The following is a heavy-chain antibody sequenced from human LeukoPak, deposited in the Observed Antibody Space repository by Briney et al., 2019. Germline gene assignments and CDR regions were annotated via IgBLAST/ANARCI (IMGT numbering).Heavy chain of an antibody. CDR2: IFYSGST. D-gene: IGHD3-16*01. Sequence: SETLSLTCTVSGGSISSYYWSWIRQPPGKGLEWIGHIFYSGSTNYNPSLKSRVTVSVDTSKNQFSLELSSVTAADTAVYYCARAGGTKKELDYWGQGTLVTVSS. J-gene: IGHJ4*02. CDR1: GGSISSYY. V-gene: IGHV4-59*01. CDR3: ARAGGTKKELDY.